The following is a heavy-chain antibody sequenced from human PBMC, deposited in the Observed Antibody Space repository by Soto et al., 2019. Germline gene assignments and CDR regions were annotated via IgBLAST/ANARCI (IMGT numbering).Heavy chain of an antibody. CDR2: IYYSGST. CDR1: GASISSYY. Sequence: PSETLSLTCTVSGASISSYYWSWIRQPPGKGLEWIGFIYYSGSTNYNPSLKSRVTISVDTSKNQFSLNLSSVTAADTAVYYCARGGASSKYFDYWGQGTLVTVSS. CDR3: ARGGASSKYFDY. J-gene: IGHJ4*02. D-gene: IGHD2-15*01. V-gene: IGHV4-59*01.